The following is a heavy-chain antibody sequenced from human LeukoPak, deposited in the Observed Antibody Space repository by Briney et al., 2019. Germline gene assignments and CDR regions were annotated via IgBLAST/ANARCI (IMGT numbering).Heavy chain of an antibody. CDR2: ISSSSSYI. J-gene: IGHJ6*03. Sequence: PGGSLRLSCAASGFTFSSYSMNWVRQAPGKGLEWVSSISSSSSYIYYADSVNGRFTISRDNAKNSLYLQMNSLRDEDTAVCYCARDTLYYYSYTDVSGKGTTVTVSS. CDR1: GFTFSSYS. CDR3: ARDTLYYYSYTDV. V-gene: IGHV3-21*01.